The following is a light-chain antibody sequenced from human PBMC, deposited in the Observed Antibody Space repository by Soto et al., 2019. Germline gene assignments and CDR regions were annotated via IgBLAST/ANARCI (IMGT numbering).Light chain of an antibody. Sequence: IVLTQSPATLSLSPGERATLSCRASPRVTSFLAWYQQKPGQAPRLLIYCEFNRATGIPARFSGSGSGADFALTISSIEHADSAVYYCQQRNAWPPVTFGQGTRLEIK. CDR2: CEF. J-gene: IGKJ5*01. CDR3: QQRNAWPPVT. CDR1: PRVTSF. V-gene: IGKV3-11*01.